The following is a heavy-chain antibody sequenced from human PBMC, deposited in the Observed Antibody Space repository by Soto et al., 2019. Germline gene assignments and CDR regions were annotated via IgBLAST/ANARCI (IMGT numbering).Heavy chain of an antibody. CDR1: GFTFTTYS. CDR2: IGSSSNYI. D-gene: IGHD2-2*01. CDR3: ATLTYCSSASCPNYYYVMDV. Sequence: GGSLRLSCAASGFTFTTYSLTWVRQAPGKWLEWVASIGSSSNYIYYADSVKGRFTISRDNAKNSLFLQMNSLRAEDTAVYYCATLTYCSSASCPNYYYVMDVWGQGXMVTVSS. V-gene: IGHV3-21*06. J-gene: IGHJ6*02.